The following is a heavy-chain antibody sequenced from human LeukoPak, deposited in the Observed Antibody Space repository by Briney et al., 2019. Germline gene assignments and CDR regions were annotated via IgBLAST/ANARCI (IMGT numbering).Heavy chain of an antibody. CDR3: ARNYGSGSPLDY. V-gene: IGHV3-30*03. Sequence: GGSLRLSCAASEFTFSNYGMHWVRQAPGKGLEWVAVISYDGSNRYYADSVKGRFTISRDNSKNTLYLQMNSLRAEDTAVYYCARNYGSGSPLDYWGQGTLVTVSS. J-gene: IGHJ4*02. D-gene: IGHD3-10*01. CDR2: ISYDGSNR. CDR1: EFTFSNYG.